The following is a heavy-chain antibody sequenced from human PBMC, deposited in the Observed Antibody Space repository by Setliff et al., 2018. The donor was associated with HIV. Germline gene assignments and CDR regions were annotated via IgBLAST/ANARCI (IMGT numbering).Heavy chain of an antibody. V-gene: IGHV1-18*04. Sequence: ASVKVSCKASGYTFTTYGVNWVRQAPGQGLEWMGWINSYNGNTKFAQKFQGRVTMTTDTSTPTAFMELRSLKADDTGIYYCSRSGVPPYYYYGMDVWGQGTTVTVSS. D-gene: IGHD3-10*01. CDR3: SRSGVPPYYYYGMDV. CDR1: GYTFTTYG. CDR2: INSYNGNT. J-gene: IGHJ6*02.